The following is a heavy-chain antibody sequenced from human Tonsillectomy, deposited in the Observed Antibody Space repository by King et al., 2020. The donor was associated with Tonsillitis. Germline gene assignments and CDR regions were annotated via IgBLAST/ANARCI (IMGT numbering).Heavy chain of an antibody. Sequence: VRLQESGPGLVKPSETLSLTCTVSGYSISSGYYWGWIRQPPGKGLEWIGSIYHSGSTYYNPSLKSRVTISVDTSKNQFSLKLSSVTAADTAVYYCARTVDYYDSSGYLDYWGQGTLVTVSS. J-gene: IGHJ4*02. CDR1: GYSISSGYY. CDR2: IYHSGST. CDR3: ARTVDYYDSSGYLDY. V-gene: IGHV4-38-2*02. D-gene: IGHD3-22*01.